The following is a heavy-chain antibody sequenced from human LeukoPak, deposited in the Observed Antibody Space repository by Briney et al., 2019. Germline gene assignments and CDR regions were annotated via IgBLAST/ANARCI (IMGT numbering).Heavy chain of an antibody. CDR1: GFTFTGHY. CDR3: ARDLNWGPDY. V-gene: IGHV1-2*02. D-gene: IGHD7-27*01. Sequence: ASMKVSCKTSGFTFTGHYMHWVRQAPGQGLEWMGWINANTGVAHYAVRFQGRVTITRDTSISTVYMDLSSLQSYDTAVYYCARDLNWGPDYWGQGTLVLVSS. J-gene: IGHJ4*02. CDR2: INANTGVA.